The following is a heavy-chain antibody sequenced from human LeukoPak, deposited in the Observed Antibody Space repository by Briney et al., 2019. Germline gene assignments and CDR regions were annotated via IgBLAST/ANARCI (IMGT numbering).Heavy chain of an antibody. Sequence: PSETLSLTCTVSGGSISSSSYYWSWIRQPPGKGLEWIGYIYYSGSTNYNPSLKSRVTISVDTSKNQFSLKLSSVTAADTAVYYCARDGPYQLLGDYYYYYIDVWGKGTTVTVSS. J-gene: IGHJ6*03. D-gene: IGHD2-2*01. V-gene: IGHV4-61*01. CDR2: IYYSGST. CDR1: GGSISSSSYY. CDR3: ARDGPYQLLGDYYYYYIDV.